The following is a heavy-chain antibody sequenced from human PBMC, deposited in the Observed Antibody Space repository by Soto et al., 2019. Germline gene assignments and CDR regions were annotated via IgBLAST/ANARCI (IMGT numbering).Heavy chain of an antibody. CDR2: INHSGST. V-gene: IGHV4-34*01. J-gene: IGHJ4*02. CDR1: GGSFSGYY. CDR3: ARGYYDYVWGSYRSYYFDY. Sequence: TLSLTCAVYGGSFSGYYWSWIRQPPGKGLEWIGEINHSGSTNYNPSLKSRVTISVDTSKNQFSLKLSSVTAADTAVYYCARGYYDYVWGSYRSYYFDYWGQGTLVTVSS. D-gene: IGHD3-16*02.